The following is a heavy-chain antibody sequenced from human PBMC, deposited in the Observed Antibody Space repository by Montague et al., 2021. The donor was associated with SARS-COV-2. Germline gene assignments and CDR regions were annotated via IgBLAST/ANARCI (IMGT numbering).Heavy chain of an antibody. CDR2: IYTSGST. V-gene: IGHV4-61*02. D-gene: IGHD2-15*01. CDR1: GGSISSGSYY. J-gene: IGHJ6*02. Sequence: TLSLTCTVSGGSISSGSYYWSWIRQPAGKGLEWIGRIYTSGSTNYSPSLKSRVTISVDTSKNQFSLKLSSVTAADTAVYYCAGGPAVTYYYGMDVWGQGTTVTVSS. CDR3: AGGPAVTYYYGMDV.